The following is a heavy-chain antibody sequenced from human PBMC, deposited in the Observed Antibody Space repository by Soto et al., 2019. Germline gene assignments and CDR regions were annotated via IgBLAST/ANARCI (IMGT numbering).Heavy chain of an antibody. CDR2: TYYRSKWYS. D-gene: IGHD1-1*01. CDR3: ARGNWNDGGYYYGMDV. CDR1: GDSVSRNSGA. V-gene: IGHV6-1*01. Sequence: SQTLSLTCAISGDSVSRNSGAWNWIRQSPSEGLQWLGRTYYRSKWYSEYAPSVKSRITINPDTAKNQFALQLKSVTPDDSGVYYCARGNWNDGGYYYGMDVWGQGITVTVSS. J-gene: IGHJ6*02.